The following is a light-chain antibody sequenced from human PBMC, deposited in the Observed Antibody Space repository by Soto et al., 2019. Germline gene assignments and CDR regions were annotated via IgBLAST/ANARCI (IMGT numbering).Light chain of an antibody. CDR1: QSVSSNS. J-gene: IGKJ1*01. CDR3: QQYGDSPPT. Sequence: EIVLTQSPGTLSLSPGESATISCRASQSVSSNSLAWYRRNPGQPPSLLIYGTSPRATDIPRRFSGSGSGTDFTLTITRLEPEDFAVYFCQQYGDSPPTFGQGTKVEVK. V-gene: IGKV3-20*01. CDR2: GTS.